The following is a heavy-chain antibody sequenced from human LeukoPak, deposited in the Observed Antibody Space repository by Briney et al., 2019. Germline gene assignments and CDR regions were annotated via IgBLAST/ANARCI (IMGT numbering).Heavy chain of an antibody. CDR3: AREGYYYDSSGYYPFDY. CDR2: INHSGST. J-gene: IGHJ4*02. CDR1: GGSFSGYY. V-gene: IGHV4-34*01. D-gene: IGHD3-22*01. Sequence: SETLSLTCAVYGGSFSGYYWNWIRQPPGKGLEWIGEINHSGSTNYNPSLKSRVTISVHTSKNQFSLKLSSVTAADTAVYYCAREGYYYDSSGYYPFDYWGQGTLVTVSS.